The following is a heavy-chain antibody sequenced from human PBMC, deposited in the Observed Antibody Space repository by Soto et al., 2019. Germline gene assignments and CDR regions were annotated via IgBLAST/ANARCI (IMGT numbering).Heavy chain of an antibody. V-gene: IGHV3-30-3*01. J-gene: IGHJ6*02. CDR2: ISYDGSNK. Sequence: GGSLRLSCAASGFTFSSYAMHWVRQAPGKGLEWVAVISYDGSNKYYADSVKGRFTISRDNSKNTLYLQMNSLRAEDTAVYYFARDLRYFDWLLSLYYYYGMDVWGQGTTVTV. CDR1: GFTFSSYA. CDR3: ARDLRYFDWLLSLYYYYGMDV. D-gene: IGHD3-9*01.